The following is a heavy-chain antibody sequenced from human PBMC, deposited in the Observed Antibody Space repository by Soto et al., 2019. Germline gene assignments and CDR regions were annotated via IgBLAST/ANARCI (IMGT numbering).Heavy chain of an antibody. V-gene: IGHV3-72*01. CDR1: GFTLSDYY. D-gene: IGHD4-4*01. Sequence: PGGSLRLSCVASGFTLSDYYVEWVRQAPGKGLEWVGRTRDKPNSYTTEYAASVEGRFTISRDDSKNSLYLQLNSLNTEDTAVYYCGRGGYRHYSAYYYYALDVWGQETTVTGSS. J-gene: IGHJ6*02. CDR2: TRDKPNSYTT. CDR3: GRGGYRHYSAYYYYALDV.